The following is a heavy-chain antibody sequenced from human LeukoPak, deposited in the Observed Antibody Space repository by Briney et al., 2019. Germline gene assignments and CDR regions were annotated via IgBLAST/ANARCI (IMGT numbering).Heavy chain of an antibody. J-gene: IGHJ4*02. CDR2: ISGSGGST. CDR3: AKEVLRYFDWLSQGLDY. Sequence: GGSLRLSCAASGFTFSNYAMSWVRQAPGKGLEWVSGISGSGGSTYYADSVRGRFTISRDNSKNTLYLEVNSLRAEETAIYYCAKEVLRYFDWLSQGLDYWGQGTLVTVSS. CDR1: GFTFSNYA. D-gene: IGHD3-9*01. V-gene: IGHV3-23*01.